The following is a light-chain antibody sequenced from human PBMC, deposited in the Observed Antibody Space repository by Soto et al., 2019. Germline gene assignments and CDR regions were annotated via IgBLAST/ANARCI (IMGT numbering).Light chain of an antibody. CDR2: DDN. CDR3: GTWDNSLSAWV. CDR1: SSDIGNNY. Sequence: QSVLTQTPSVSAAPGQKVTISCSGSSSDIGNNYVSWYQQLPGMAPKLLIYDDNKRPSGIPDRFSGSKSDTSATLGITGLQTGDEADYYCGTWDNSLSAWVFGGGTKLTVL. J-gene: IGLJ2*01. V-gene: IGLV1-51*01.